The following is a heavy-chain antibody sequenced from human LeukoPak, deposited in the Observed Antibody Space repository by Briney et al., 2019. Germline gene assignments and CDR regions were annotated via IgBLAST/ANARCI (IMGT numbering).Heavy chain of an antibody. CDR1: GYTFTSYD. CDR3: ARPLTYSSGWHGVGDY. Sequence: GASVKVSCKASGYTFTSYDINWVRQATGQGLEWMGWMNPNSGNTGYAQKFQGRVTMTRNTSISTAYMELSSLRSEDTAVYYCARPLTYSSGWHGVGDYWGQGTLVTVSS. CDR2: MNPNSGNT. V-gene: IGHV1-8*01. D-gene: IGHD6-19*01. J-gene: IGHJ4*02.